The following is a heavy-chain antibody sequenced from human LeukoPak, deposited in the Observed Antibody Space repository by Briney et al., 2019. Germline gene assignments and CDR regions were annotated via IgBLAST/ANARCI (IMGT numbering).Heavy chain of an antibody. CDR2: IYYSGST. D-gene: IGHD3-22*01. CDR1: GGSISSGDYY. CDR3: ARGSDSSGYLPSDY. J-gene: IGHJ4*02. V-gene: IGHV4-30-4*01. Sequence: PSETLSLTCTVSGGSISSGDYYWSWIRQPPGKGLEWIGYIYYSGSTYYNPSLKSRVTISVDTSKDRFSLKLSSVTAADTAVYYCARGSDSSGYLPSDYWGQGTLVTVSS.